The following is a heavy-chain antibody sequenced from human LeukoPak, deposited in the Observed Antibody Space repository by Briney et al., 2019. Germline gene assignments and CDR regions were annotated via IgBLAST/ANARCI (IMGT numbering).Heavy chain of an antibody. V-gene: IGHV4-59*11. J-gene: IGHJ5*02. CDR3: ARGITIFGVVIGANWFDP. D-gene: IGHD3-3*01. CDR1: GGSISNHY. CDR2: IYNSVTT. Sequence: PSETLSLTCTVSGGSISNHYWSWIRQPPGKGLEWIGYIYNSVTTNYNPSLKSRVTISVDTSKNQFSLKLSSVTAADTAVYYCARGITIFGVVIGANWFDPWGQGTLVTVSS.